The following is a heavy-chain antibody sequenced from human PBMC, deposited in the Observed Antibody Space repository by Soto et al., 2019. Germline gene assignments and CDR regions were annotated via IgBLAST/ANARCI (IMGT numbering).Heavy chain of an antibody. D-gene: IGHD3-10*01. J-gene: IGHJ3*02. Sequence: QVQLQESGPGLVKPSETLSLTCTVSGGSISSYYWSWIRQPPGKGLEWIGYIYYSGSTNYNPSLKSRVTISVGTSKSQFSLKLSCVTAADTAVYYCARVWGGAFDIWGQGTMVTVSS. CDR2: IYYSGST. CDR1: GGSISSYY. V-gene: IGHV4-59*01. CDR3: ARVWGGAFDI.